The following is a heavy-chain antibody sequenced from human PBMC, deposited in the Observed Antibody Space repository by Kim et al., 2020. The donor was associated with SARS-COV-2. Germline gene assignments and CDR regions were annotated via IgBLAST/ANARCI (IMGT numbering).Heavy chain of an antibody. D-gene: IGHD5-18*01. V-gene: IGHV3-53*01. CDR3: AGSKSNSYGYPTYFDP. J-gene: IGHJ5*02. Sequence: GGSLRLSCAASGFTVSSNFMTWVRQAPGKGPELVSVDGDYTYYADSVKGRFTSSRDSSKNTVYLQMNSLRAEDTAMYYCAGSKSNSYGYPTYFDPWGQGTLVTVSS. CDR2: DGDYT. CDR1: GFTVSSNF.